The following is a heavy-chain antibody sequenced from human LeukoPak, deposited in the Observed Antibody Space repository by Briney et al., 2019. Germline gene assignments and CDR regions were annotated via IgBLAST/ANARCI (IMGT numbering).Heavy chain of an antibody. J-gene: IGHJ4*02. CDR2: IEQDGSQK. CDR1: GFTFSSYW. D-gene: IGHD1-26*01. Sequence: GGSLRLSCAVSGFTFSSYWLSWVRQAPGKGLEWVASIEQDGSQKYYVDSVTGRFTISRDNAKNSVYLQTNSLRVEDTAVYYCARNSGSNPFDYWGQGTLVTVSS. CDR3: ARNSGSNPFDY. V-gene: IGHV3-7*01.